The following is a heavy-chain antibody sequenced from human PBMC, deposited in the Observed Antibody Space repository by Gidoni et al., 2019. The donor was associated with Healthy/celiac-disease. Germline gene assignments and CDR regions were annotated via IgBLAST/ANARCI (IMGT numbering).Heavy chain of an antibody. CDR1: GFTFSSDW. J-gene: IGHJ6*03. CDR3: ASDTRKWLVPDYYYYMDV. CDR2: IKQDGREK. V-gene: IGHV3-7*03. D-gene: IGHD6-19*01. Sequence: EAQLVASVGGLGQPGGSLRLPCPAAGFTFSSDWMSWVRQAPGEGLEWMASIKQDGREKYYVDSMKSRFTISRDNSKNSLYLQMGSLRAGDTAVYYCASDTRKWLVPDYYYYMDVWGKGTTVTVSS.